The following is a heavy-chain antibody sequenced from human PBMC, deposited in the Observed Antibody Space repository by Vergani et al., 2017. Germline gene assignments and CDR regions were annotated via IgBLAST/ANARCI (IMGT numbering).Heavy chain of an antibody. J-gene: IGHJ4*02. Sequence: QVQLVQSGAEVKKPGASVKVSCKASGGTFSSYAISWVRQAPGQGLEWMGRIIPILGIANYAQKFQGRVTITADKSTSTAYMELSSLRSEDTAVYYCARLGYCSSTSCLNYWGQGTLVTVSS. CDR1: GGTFSSYA. CDR3: ARLGYCSSTSCLNY. D-gene: IGHD2-2*01. CDR2: IIPILGIA. V-gene: IGHV1-69*04.